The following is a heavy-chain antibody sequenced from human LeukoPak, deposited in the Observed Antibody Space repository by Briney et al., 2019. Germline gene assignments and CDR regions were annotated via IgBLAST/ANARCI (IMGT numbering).Heavy chain of an antibody. CDR3: ARSVDIVATITN. V-gene: IGHV1-8*01. CDR2: MNPNSGNT. Sequence: ASVKVSCKASGYTFTSYDINWVRQATGQGLEWMGWMNPNSGNTGYAQKFQGRVTMTRNTSISTAYMELSSLRSEDTAVYYCARSVDIVATITNWGQGTLVTVSS. CDR1: GYTFTSYD. D-gene: IGHD5-12*01. J-gene: IGHJ4*02.